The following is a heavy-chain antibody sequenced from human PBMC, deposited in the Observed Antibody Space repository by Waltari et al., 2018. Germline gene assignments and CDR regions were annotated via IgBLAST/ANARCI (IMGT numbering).Heavy chain of an antibody. V-gene: IGHV1-3*01. CDR2: INAGNGNT. CDR3: ARGWAGSYYGDY. Sequence: QVQLVQSGAEVKKPGASVKVSCKASGYTFTSYAMHWVRQAPGQRLEWMGWINAGNGNTKYSQKFQGRVTSTRDTSASTAYMELSSLRSEDTAVYYCARGWAGSYYGDYWGQGTLVTVSS. J-gene: IGHJ4*02. D-gene: IGHD1-26*01. CDR1: GYTFTSYA.